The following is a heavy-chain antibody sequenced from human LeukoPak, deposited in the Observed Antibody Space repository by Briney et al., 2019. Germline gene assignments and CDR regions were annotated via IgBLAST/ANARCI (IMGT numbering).Heavy chain of an antibody. CDR1: GYTLTELS. J-gene: IGHJ4*02. V-gene: IGHV1-24*01. CDR3: ATDSSLYSSSWTDLDY. Sequence: GASVKVSCKVSGYTLTELSMHWVRQAPGKGLEWMGGFDLEDGETIYAQKFQGRVTMTEDTSTDTAYMELSSLRSEDTAVYYCATDSSLYSSSWTDLDYWGQGTLVTVSS. D-gene: IGHD6-13*01. CDR2: FDLEDGET.